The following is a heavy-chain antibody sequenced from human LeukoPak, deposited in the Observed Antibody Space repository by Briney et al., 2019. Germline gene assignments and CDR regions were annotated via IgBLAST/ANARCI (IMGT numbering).Heavy chain of an antibody. D-gene: IGHD2-21*02. J-gene: IGHJ1*01. CDR2: INPSGGST. V-gene: IGHV1-46*01. CDR1: GYTSTSYY. Sequence: ASVKVSCKASGYTSTSYYMHWVRQAPGQGLEWMGIINPSGGSTSYAQKFQGRVTMTRDTSTSTVYMELSSLRSEDTAVYYCARERYCGGDCYSPLNFQHWGQGTLVTVSS. CDR3: ARERYCGGDCYSPLNFQH.